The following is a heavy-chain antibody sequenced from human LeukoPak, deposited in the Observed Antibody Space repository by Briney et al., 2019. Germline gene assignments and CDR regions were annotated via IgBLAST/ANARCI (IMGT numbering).Heavy chain of an antibody. CDR3: AKDPSLSAEPAVDY. D-gene: IGHD1-14*01. CDR1: GFTFSSYA. J-gene: IGHJ4*02. Sequence: GGSLRLSCAASGFTFSSYAMSWVRQAPGKGLEWVSAISGSGGSAYYADSVKGRFTISRDNSKNTLYLQMNSLRAEDTAVYYCAKDPSLSAEPAVDYWGQGTLVTVSS. V-gene: IGHV3-23*01. CDR2: ISGSGGSA.